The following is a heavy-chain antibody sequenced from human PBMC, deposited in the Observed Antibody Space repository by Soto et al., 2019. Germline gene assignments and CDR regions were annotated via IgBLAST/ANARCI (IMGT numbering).Heavy chain of an antibody. CDR1: GFTVSSNY. J-gene: IGHJ6*02. CDR3: ARDPPATRHGMDV. CDR2: IYSGGST. Sequence: GGSLRLSCAASGFTVSSNYMSWVRQAPGKGPEWVSVIYSGGSTYYADSVRGRFTISRDNSKNTLYLQMKSLRAEDTAVYYCARDPPATRHGMDVWGQGTTVTVSS. V-gene: IGHV3-53*01.